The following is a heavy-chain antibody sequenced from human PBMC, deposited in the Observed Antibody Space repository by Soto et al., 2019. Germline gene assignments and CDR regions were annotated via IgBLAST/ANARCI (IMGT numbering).Heavy chain of an antibody. CDR3: RLWFGELYAYYYYGMDV. Sequence: GASVKVSCKASGYTFTSYAMHWVRQAPGQRLEWMGWINAGNGNTKYSQKFQGRVTITRDTSASTAYMELSSLRSEDTAVYYCRLWFGELYAYYYYGMDVWGQGTTVTVSS. V-gene: IGHV1-3*01. CDR1: GYTFTSYA. CDR2: INAGNGNT. D-gene: IGHD3-10*01. J-gene: IGHJ6*02.